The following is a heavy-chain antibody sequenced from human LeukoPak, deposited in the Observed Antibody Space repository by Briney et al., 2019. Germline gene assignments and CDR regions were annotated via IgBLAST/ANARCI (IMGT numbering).Heavy chain of an antibody. CDR1: GFTFSSYW. J-gene: IGHJ4*02. CDR3: ARAYRDFWSGYYANYFDY. Sequence: GGSLRLSCAASGFTFSSYWMSWVRQAPGNGLEWVANIKQDGSEKYYVDSVKGRFTISRDNAKNSLYLQMNSLRAEDTAVYYCARAYRDFWSGYYANYFDYWGQGTLVTVSS. D-gene: IGHD3-3*01. V-gene: IGHV3-7*01. CDR2: IKQDGSEK.